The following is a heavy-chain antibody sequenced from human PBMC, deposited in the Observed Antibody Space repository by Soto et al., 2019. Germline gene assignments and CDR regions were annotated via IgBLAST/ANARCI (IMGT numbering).Heavy chain of an antibody. Sequence: EVQLVESGGGLVQPGRSLRLSCAASGFTFDDYAMHWVRQAPGKGLEWVSGISWNSGSIGYADSVKGRFTISRDNAKNSLYLQMNRLRAEDTALYYCAKDIQEGGTGTFDYWGQGTLVTVSS. D-gene: IGHD3-9*01. CDR2: ISWNSGSI. CDR3: AKDIQEGGTGTFDY. CDR1: GFTFDDYA. V-gene: IGHV3-9*01. J-gene: IGHJ4*02.